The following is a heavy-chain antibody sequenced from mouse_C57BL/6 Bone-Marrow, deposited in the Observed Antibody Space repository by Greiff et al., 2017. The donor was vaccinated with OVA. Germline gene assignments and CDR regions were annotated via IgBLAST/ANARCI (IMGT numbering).Heavy chain of an antibody. Sequence: QVQLQQSGAELVRPGTSVKMSCKASGYTFTNYWIGWAKQRPGHGLEWIGDIYPGGGYTNYNEKFKGKATLTADKSSSTAYMQFSSLTSEDSAIYYCARRGDWDGYGDWGQGATLTVSS. CDR2: IYPGGGYT. J-gene: IGHJ2*01. CDR1: GYTFTNYW. D-gene: IGHD3-3*01. V-gene: IGHV1-63*01. CDR3: ARRGDWDGYGD.